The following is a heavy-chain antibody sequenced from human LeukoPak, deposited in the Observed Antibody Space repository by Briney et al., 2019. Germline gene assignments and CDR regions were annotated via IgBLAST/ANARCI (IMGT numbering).Heavy chain of an antibody. D-gene: IGHD4-17*01. J-gene: IGHJ5*02. CDR2: IYYSGST. CDR3: ARYNDYGATNWFDP. Sequence: NSSETLSLTCTVSGGSISSSSYFWGWIRQPPGKGLEWIGSIYYSGSTYYNPSLKSRVTISVDTSKNQFSLKLSSVTAADTAVYYCARYNDYGATNWFDPWGQGTLVTVSS. CDR1: GGSISSSSYF. V-gene: IGHV4-39*07.